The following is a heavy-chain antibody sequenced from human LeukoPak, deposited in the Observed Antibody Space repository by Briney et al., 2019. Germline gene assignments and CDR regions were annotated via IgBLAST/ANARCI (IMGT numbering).Heavy chain of an antibody. J-gene: IGHJ4*02. CDR3: ARHLGFFDY. CDR1: GGSISSGSYY. Sequence: SETLSLTCTVSGGSISSGSYYWSWIRQPAGKGLEWIGRIYTSGSTNYNPSLKSRVTISVDTSKNQFSLKLSSVTAADTAVCYCARHLGFFDYWGQGTLVTVSS. V-gene: IGHV4-61*02. D-gene: IGHD7-27*01. CDR2: IYTSGST.